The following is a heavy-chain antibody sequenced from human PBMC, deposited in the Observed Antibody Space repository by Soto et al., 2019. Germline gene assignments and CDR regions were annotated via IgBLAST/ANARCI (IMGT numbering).Heavy chain of an antibody. V-gene: IGHV3-53*02. D-gene: IGHD5-12*01. CDR3: ATHRGGYDRDFDY. J-gene: IGHJ4*02. CDR1: GFTVIRNF. Sequence: VQLVETGGGLIQPGGSLTLSCAVSGFTVIRNFMSWVRQAPGKGLEWVSVIYSDDSRYYAGSVKGRFTISRDNSKNTLFLQMNSLRAEDTAVYYCATHRGGYDRDFDYWGRGALVTVSS. CDR2: IYSDDSR.